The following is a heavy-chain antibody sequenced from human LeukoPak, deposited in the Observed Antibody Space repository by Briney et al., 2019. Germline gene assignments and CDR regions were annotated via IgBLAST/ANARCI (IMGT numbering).Heavy chain of an antibody. Sequence: GGSLRLSCAASGFTFSSYEMNWVRQAPGKGLEWLSYISSSGSTIYYADSVKGRFTISRDNAKNSLYLQMNSLRAEDTAVYYCARDRGYIWHWGQGTLVTVSS. J-gene: IGHJ4*02. V-gene: IGHV3-48*03. CDR2: ISSSGSTI. D-gene: IGHD3-22*01. CDR3: ARDRGYIWH. CDR1: GFTFSSYE.